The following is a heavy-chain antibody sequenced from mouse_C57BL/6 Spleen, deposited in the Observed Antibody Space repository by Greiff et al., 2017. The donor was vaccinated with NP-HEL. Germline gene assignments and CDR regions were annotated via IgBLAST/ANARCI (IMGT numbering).Heavy chain of an antibody. J-gene: IGHJ3*01. D-gene: IGHD4-1*01. CDR1: GFTFSSYA. V-gene: IGHV5-4*01. Sequence: EVQLVESGGGLVKPGGSLKLSCAASGFTFSSYAMSWVRQTPEKRLEWVATISDGGSYTYYPDNVKGRFTISRDNAKNNLYLQMSHLKSEDTAMYYCARDPKTLGLAYWGQGTLVTVSA. CDR2: ISDGGSYT. CDR3: ARDPKTLGLAY.